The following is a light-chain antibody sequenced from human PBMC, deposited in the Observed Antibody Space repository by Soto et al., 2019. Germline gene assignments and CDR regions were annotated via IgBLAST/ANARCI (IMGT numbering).Light chain of an antibody. CDR3: QQYNTHSWT. J-gene: IGKJ1*01. CDR1: HTITTW. Sequence: DIQMTQSPSTLSASVGDTVTITCRASHTITTWLAWYQQKPGKAPKLLIYDASSLDSGVPSRFSGSGSGIEFTLTISSLQPDDFATYYCQQYNTHSWTFGQGTKV. CDR2: DAS. V-gene: IGKV1-5*01.